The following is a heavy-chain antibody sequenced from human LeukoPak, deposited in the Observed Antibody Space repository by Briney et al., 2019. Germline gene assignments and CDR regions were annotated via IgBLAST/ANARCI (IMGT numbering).Heavy chain of an antibody. Sequence: GGSLRLSCAASGFTFSSYAMSWVRQAPGKGLEWVSAISGSGGSTYYADSVKGRFTISRDNSKNTLYLQMNSLRAEDTAVYYCALSGAAGFLTGPDYWGQGTLVTVSS. D-gene: IGHD3-9*01. CDR3: ALSGAAGFLTGPDY. J-gene: IGHJ4*02. CDR1: GFTFSSYA. V-gene: IGHV3-23*01. CDR2: ISGSGGST.